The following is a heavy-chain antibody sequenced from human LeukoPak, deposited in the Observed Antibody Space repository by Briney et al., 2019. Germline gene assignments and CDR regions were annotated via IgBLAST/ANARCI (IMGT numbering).Heavy chain of an antibody. CDR3: ARMDCSGGSCYLYDWFDP. CDR2: INPNSGGT. V-gene: IGHV1-2*02. Sequence: ASVKVSCKASGYTFTGYYMHWVRQAPGQGLEWMGWINPNSGGTNYAQKFQGRVTMTRDTSISTTYMELSRLRSDDTAVYYCARMDCSGGSCYLYDWFDPWGQGTLVTVSS. D-gene: IGHD2-15*01. J-gene: IGHJ5*02. CDR1: GYTFTGYY.